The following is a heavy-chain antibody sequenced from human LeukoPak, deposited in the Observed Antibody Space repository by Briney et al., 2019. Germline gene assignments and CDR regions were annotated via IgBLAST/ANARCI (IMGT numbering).Heavy chain of an antibody. Sequence: RSGGSLRLSCAASGFTFSSYAMSWVRQAPGKGLEWVANIKQDGSEKYYVDSVKGRFTISRDNAKNSLYLQMNSLRAEDTAVYYCARDRPHRRVPLYYFDYWGQGTLVTVSS. V-gene: IGHV3-7*01. CDR3: ARDRPHRRVPLYYFDY. J-gene: IGHJ4*02. CDR1: GFTFSSYA. D-gene: IGHD1-14*01. CDR2: IKQDGSEK.